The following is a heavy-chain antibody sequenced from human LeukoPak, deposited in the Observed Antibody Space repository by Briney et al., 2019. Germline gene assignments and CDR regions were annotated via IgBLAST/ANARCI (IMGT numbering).Heavy chain of an antibody. CDR1: GFTFSTYG. D-gene: IGHD4-17*01. J-gene: IGHJ4*02. CDR2: ISGNGGTT. CDR3: AKDALSVTVTYFDY. V-gene: IGHV3-23*01. Sequence: GGSLRLSCAASGFTFSTYGMSWVRQAQGKGLEWVSAISGNGGTTYYADSVKGRFTISKDNSKNMLYLQMNSLRAEDTAVYYCAKDALSVTVTYFDYWGQGTLVTVSS.